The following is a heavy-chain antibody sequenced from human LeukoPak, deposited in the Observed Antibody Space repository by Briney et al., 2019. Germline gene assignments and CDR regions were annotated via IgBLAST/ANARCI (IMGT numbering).Heavy chain of an antibody. V-gene: IGHV1-46*01. CDR2: ISPSGDST. Sequence: ASVKVSCRASGYTFSNHYLHWVRQAPGQGLEWMGVISPSGDSTTYAQKFQGRLTMTRDTSTSTVYMELSSLRSEDTAVYYCARRNYGGNGGAMDVWGQGTTVTVS. CDR3: ARRNYGGNGGAMDV. D-gene: IGHD4-23*01. J-gene: IGHJ6*02. CDR1: GYTFSNHY.